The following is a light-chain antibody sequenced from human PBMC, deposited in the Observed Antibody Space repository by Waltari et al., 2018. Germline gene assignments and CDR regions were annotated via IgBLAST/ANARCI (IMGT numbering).Light chain of an antibody. Sequence: QTVVTPEPPLPVSSAGTVPLTCASSPAHLSTPSQPTWYQQTPGQAPRTLVYKANARPSGVPDRFSGSIPGNTAALTITGAQADDESYYYCALYMGSGIWVFGGGTRLTVL. V-gene: IGLV8-61*01. CDR2: KAN. J-gene: IGLJ3*02. CDR3: ALYMGSGIWV. CDR1: PAHLSTPSQ.